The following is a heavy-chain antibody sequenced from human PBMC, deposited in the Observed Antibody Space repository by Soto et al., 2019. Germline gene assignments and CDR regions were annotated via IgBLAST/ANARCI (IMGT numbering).Heavy chain of an antibody. CDR1: GFAFSSYG. D-gene: IGHD2-15*01. Sequence: GSLRLSCVASGFAFSSYGMTWVRQAPGEGLRWVSGITSGGSTFYADSVKGRFTISRDNSKNTVYLQMNSLRGDETAVYYCVKDRGGPDDYWGQGALGTDSS. J-gene: IGHJ4*02. CDR2: ITSGGST. CDR3: VKDRGGPDDY. V-gene: IGHV3-23*01.